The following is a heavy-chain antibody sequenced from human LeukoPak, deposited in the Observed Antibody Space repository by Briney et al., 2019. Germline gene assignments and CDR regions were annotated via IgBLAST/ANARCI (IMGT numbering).Heavy chain of an antibody. CDR3: ARDRYNWNYVGRDAFDI. V-gene: IGHV1-69*05. Sequence: ASVKVSCKAPGGTFSSYAISWVRQAPGQGLEWMGGIIPIFGTANYAQKFQGRVTITTDESTSTAYMELSSLRSEDTAVYYCARDRYNWNYVGRDAFDIWGQGTMVTVSS. CDR1: GGTFSSYA. D-gene: IGHD1-7*01. CDR2: IIPIFGTA. J-gene: IGHJ3*02.